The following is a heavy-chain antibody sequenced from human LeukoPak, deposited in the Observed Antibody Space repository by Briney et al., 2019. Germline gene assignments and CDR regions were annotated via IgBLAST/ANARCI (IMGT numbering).Heavy chain of an antibody. CDR3: ARDCGGDCYYDY. CDR1: GFTFSSYA. Sequence: QPGGSLRLSCAASGFTFSSYAMSGVRQAPGKGLEWVSAISCSGGSTYYADSVKGRFTLSRDNSKNTLYLQMNSLRAEDTAVYYCARDCGGDCYYDYWGQGTLVTVSS. V-gene: IGHV3-23*01. J-gene: IGHJ4*02. D-gene: IGHD2-21*01. CDR2: ISCSGGST.